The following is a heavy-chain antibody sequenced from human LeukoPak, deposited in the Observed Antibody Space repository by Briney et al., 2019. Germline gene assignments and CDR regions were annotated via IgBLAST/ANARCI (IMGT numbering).Heavy chain of an antibody. CDR2: IYYSGST. CDR3: ARGRGPIAPGHSWFDP. V-gene: IGHV4-59*12. J-gene: IGHJ5*02. Sequence: SETLSLTCTVSGGSISGDYWSWIRQPPGKALEWIGDIYYSGSTNCNPSLKSRVTISVDTSKNQFSLKLSSVTAADTAVYYCARGRGPIAPGHSWFDPWGQGTLVTVSS. D-gene: IGHD3-10*01. CDR1: GGSISGDY.